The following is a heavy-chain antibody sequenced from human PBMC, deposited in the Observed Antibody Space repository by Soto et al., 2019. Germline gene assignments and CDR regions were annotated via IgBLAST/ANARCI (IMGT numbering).Heavy chain of an antibody. CDR1: GGSISRSSYY. CDR2: IYYSGST. J-gene: IGHJ4*02. CDR3: MLGSGWKDFDY. V-gene: IGHV4-39*01. D-gene: IGHD3-22*01. Sequence: SETLSLTYSVSGGSISRSSYYWGCSRQPPGKGLEWIGSIYYSGSTYYNPSLKSRVTISVDTSKNQFSLKLSSVTAADTAVYYCMLGSGWKDFDYWGQGTLVTVSS.